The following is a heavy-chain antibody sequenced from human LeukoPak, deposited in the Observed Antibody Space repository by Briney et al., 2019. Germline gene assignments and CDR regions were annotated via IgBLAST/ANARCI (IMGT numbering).Heavy chain of an antibody. Sequence: GGSLRLSCAASGLTFSSYEMNWVRQAPGKGLEWVSYISSGSTIYYADSVKGRFTISRDNAKNSLYLQMNSLRAEDTAVYYCARDLDITMIVGPLDYWGQGTLVTVSS. J-gene: IGHJ4*02. D-gene: IGHD3-22*01. V-gene: IGHV3-48*03. CDR1: GLTFSSYE. CDR2: ISSGSTI. CDR3: ARDLDITMIVGPLDY.